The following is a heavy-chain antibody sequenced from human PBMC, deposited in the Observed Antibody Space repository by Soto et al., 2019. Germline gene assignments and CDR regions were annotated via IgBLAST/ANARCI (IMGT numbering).Heavy chain of an antibody. V-gene: IGHV3-30-3*01. D-gene: IGHD1-1*01. Sequence: QVQLVESGGGVVQPGRSLRLSCAASGFTFSSYAMHWVRQAPGKGLEWVAVISYDGSNKYYADSVKGRFTISRDNSKNTLYLQMNSLRAEDTAVYYCAREQTGTTANYYYGMDVW. J-gene: IGHJ6*01. CDR1: GFTFSSYA. CDR2: ISYDGSNK. CDR3: AREQTGTTANYYYGMDV.